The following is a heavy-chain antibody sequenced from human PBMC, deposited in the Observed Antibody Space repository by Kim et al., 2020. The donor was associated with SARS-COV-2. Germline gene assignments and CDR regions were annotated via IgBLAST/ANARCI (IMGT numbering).Heavy chain of an antibody. CDR2: ISYDGSNK. Sequence: GGSLRLSCAASGFTFSSYAMHWVRQAPGKGLEWVAVISYDGSNKYYADSVKGRFTISRDNSKNTLYLQMNSLRVEDTAVYYCARESTWGGHFDYWGQGTLVTVPS. CDR3: ARESTWGGHFDY. J-gene: IGHJ4*02. CDR1: GFTFSSYA. D-gene: IGHD3-10*01. V-gene: IGHV3-30*04.